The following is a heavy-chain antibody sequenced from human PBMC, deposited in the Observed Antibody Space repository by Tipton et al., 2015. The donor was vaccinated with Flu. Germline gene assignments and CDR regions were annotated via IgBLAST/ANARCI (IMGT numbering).Heavy chain of an antibody. V-gene: IGHV4-59*01. CDR1: GGSISSYY. J-gene: IGHJ4*02. D-gene: IGHD6-6*01. Sequence: TLSLTCTVSGGSISSYYWSWIRQPPGKGLEWIGYIYYSGSTNYNPSLKSRVTISVDTSKNQFSLKLSSVTVADTAVYYCATDETTRPRVLHYWGQGTLVTVSS. CDR2: IYYSGST. CDR3: ATDETTRPRVLHY.